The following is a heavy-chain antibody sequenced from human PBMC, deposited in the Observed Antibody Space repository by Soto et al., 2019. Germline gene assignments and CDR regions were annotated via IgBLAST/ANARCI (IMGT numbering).Heavy chain of an antibody. D-gene: IGHD1-26*01. CDR2: IYYSGST. Sequence: SETLSLTCTVSGGSISSGDYYWSWIRQPPGKGLEWIGNIYYSGSTYYNPSLKSRITISLDTSKKQFSLKVRSVTAADTAVYYCARETGASTGGFDYWGQGTLVTVS. CDR1: GGSISSGDYY. CDR3: ARETGASTGGFDY. J-gene: IGHJ4*02. V-gene: IGHV4-30-4*01.